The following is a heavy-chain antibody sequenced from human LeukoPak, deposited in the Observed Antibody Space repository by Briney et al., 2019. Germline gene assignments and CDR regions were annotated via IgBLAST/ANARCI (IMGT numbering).Heavy chain of an antibody. CDR2: ISGSGGCT. J-gene: IGHJ3*02. D-gene: IGHD6-13*01. Sequence: GGSLRLSCAASGFTFSSFAMSWVRQAPGKGLEWVSAISGSGGCTYYADSVKGRFTISRDNSKNTLSLQMNSLRAEDTAVYYCAKDRWAEVDAFDIWGQATMVTVSS. CDR1: GFTFSSFA. V-gene: IGHV3-23*01. CDR3: AKDRWAEVDAFDI.